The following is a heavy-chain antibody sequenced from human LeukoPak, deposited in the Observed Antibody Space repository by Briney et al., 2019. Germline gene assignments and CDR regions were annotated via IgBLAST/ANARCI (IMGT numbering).Heavy chain of an antibody. J-gene: IGHJ5*02. CDR1: GGSISSSSYY. Sequence: SETLSLTCTVSGGSISSSSYYWGWIRQPPGKGLEWIGSIYYSGSTYYNPSLKSRVTISVDTSKNQFSLKLSSVTAADTAVYYCARHLAVPQPYNWFDPWGQGTLVTVSS. CDR2: IYYSGST. D-gene: IGHD1-14*01. V-gene: IGHV4-39*01. CDR3: ARHLAVPQPYNWFDP.